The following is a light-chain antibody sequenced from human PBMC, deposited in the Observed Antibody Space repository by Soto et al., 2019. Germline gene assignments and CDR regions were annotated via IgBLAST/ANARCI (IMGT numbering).Light chain of an antibody. Sequence: DIQMTQSPSSLSASVGDRVTITCRASQSIGSYLNWYRQKPGKAPELLIYAASNLQREVPSRFRGSGSGTDFTLTISSLQPEDFASYYCQQSYNVLSWTFGQGTKVGNQT. V-gene: IGKV1-39*01. CDR3: QQSYNVLSWT. CDR1: QSIGSY. J-gene: IGKJ1*01. CDR2: AAS.